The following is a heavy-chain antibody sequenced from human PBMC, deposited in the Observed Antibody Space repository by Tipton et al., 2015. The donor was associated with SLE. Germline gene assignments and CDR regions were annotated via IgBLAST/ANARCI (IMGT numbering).Heavy chain of an antibody. CDR1: GGSLSSYY. D-gene: IGHD2-8*02. CDR2: LSYSGST. J-gene: IGHJ4*02. V-gene: IGHV4-59*12. Sequence: TLSLTCTVSGGSLSSYYWSWIRQSPEKGLEWIGYLSYSGSTNYNPSLESRVTISVDTSKNQFSLKLSSVTAADTAVYYCARGSCSGGVCYIDYWGQGTLVTVSS. CDR3: ARGSCSGGVCYIDY.